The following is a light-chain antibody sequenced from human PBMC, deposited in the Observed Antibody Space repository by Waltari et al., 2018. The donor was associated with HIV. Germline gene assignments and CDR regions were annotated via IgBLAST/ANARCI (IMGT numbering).Light chain of an antibody. Sequence: QSVLPQPPSASGTPEQRVRLPCSGRCPKLGRNYVSWYQQLPGTAPKLLMYRNDERPSGVPDRFSGSKSGTSASLAISGLRSEDEADYYCAAWDDSLSAWVFGGGTKLTVL. CDR2: RND. J-gene: IGLJ3*02. V-gene: IGLV1-47*01. CDR1: CPKLGRNY. CDR3: AAWDDSLSAWV.